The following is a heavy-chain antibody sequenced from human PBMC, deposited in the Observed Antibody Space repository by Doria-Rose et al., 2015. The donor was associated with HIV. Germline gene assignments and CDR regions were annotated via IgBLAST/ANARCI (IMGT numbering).Heavy chain of an antibody. Sequence: PGQGLEWMGRITPIFATANYAQKFQGRVTITADESTSTVYMDLRRLTSKDSAVYFCATAVSPIMLGIRHWGQGTLVTVS. J-gene: IGHJ4*02. CDR3: ATAVSPIMLGIRH. D-gene: IGHD2-8*01. V-gene: IGHV1-69*15. CDR2: ITPIFATA.